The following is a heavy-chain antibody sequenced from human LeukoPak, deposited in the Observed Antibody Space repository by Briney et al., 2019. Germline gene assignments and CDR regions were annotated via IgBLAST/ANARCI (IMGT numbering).Heavy chain of an antibody. V-gene: IGHV3-21*01. J-gene: IGHJ4*02. Sequence: GGSLRLSCAASGFTFSSYSMNWVRQAPGKGLEWVSSISSSSSYIYYADSVKGRFTISGDNAKNSLYLQMNSLRAEDTAVYYCARETYIELFDYWGQGTLVTVSS. D-gene: IGHD3-10*01. CDR1: GFTFSSYS. CDR2: ISSSSSYI. CDR3: ARETYIELFDY.